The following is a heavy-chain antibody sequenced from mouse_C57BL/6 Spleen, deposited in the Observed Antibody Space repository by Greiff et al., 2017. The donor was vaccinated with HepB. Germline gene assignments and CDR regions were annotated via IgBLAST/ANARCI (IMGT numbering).Heavy chain of an antibody. CDR2: IYPGSGNT. CDR1: GYTFTDYY. Sequence: VQLQQSGAELVRPGASVKLSCKASGYTFTDYYINWVKQRPGQGLEWIARIYPGSGNTYYNEKFKGKATLTAEKSSSTAYMPLSSLTSEDSAVYFCASASPYQRAMDYWGQGTSVTVSS. J-gene: IGHJ4*01. V-gene: IGHV1-76*01. D-gene: IGHD5-1*01. CDR3: ASASPYQRAMDY.